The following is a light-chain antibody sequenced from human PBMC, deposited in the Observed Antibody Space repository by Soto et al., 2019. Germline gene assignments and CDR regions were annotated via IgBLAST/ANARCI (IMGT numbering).Light chain of an antibody. Sequence: DIQMTQSPSSVSASVGERVIISCRASQAFSNLLAWYQQKPGKAPKPLIYKASSLESGVPSRFSGSGSGTEFTLTISSLQPDDFATYYCQQYNSYSSWTFGQGTKVDNK. J-gene: IGKJ1*01. V-gene: IGKV1-5*03. CDR1: QAFSNL. CDR2: KAS. CDR3: QQYNSYSSWT.